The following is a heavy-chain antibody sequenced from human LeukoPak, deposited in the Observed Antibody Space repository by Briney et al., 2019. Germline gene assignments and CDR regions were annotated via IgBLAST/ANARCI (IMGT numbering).Heavy chain of an antibody. CDR3: ARVSGPNYYYYGMDV. J-gene: IGHJ6*02. V-gene: IGHV4-59*12. CDR1: GGSISSYY. Sequence: SETLSLTFTVSGGSISSYYWSWIRQPPGKGLEWIGEIYHSGSTNYNPSLKSRVTISVDKSKNQFSLKLSSVTAADTAVYYCARVSGPNYYYYGMDVWGQGTTVTVSS. CDR2: IYHSGST.